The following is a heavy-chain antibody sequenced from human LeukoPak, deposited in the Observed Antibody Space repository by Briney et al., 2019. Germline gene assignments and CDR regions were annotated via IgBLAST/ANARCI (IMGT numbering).Heavy chain of an antibody. D-gene: IGHD2-8*01. CDR1: GYTFTGYY. Sequence: GASVQVSCKASGYTFTGYYMHWVRQAPGQGLEWMGWINPNSGGTNYAQKFQGWVTMTRDTSISTAYMELSRLRSDDTAVYYCARAPILYEELDYWGQGTLVTVSS. J-gene: IGHJ4*02. V-gene: IGHV1-2*04. CDR3: ARAPILYEELDY. CDR2: INPNSGGT.